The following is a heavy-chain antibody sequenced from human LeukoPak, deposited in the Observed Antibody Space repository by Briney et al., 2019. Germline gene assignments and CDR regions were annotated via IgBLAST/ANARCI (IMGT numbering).Heavy chain of an antibody. D-gene: IGHD3-22*01. CDR2: INHSGST. CDR3: AGGVFDSSGYYYVDFDY. CDR1: GDSFSGYY. J-gene: IGHJ4*02. Sequence: KPSETLSLTCAVYGDSFSGYYWSWIRQPPGKGLEWIGEINHSGSTKYNTSLKSRVTISVDTSNHQFSLKLSSVTANDPAVYHCAGGVFDSSGYYYVDFDYWGQGTLVTVSS. V-gene: IGHV4-34*01.